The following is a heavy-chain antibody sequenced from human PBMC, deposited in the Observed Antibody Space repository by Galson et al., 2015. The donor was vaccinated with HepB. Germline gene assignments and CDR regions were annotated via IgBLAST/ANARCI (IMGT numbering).Heavy chain of an antibody. CDR2: ISSSSVYT. J-gene: IGHJ4*02. CDR3: ATSTLKGAAATGSFDY. Sequence: SLRLSCAASGFSFRDYYMTWIRQAPGKGLEWISYISSSSVYTNYAGSVKGRFTISRDDAKNSLYLRMNSLRADDTAVYYCATSTLKGAAATGSFDYWGQGILVTVSS. V-gene: IGHV3-11*03. D-gene: IGHD6-25*01. CDR1: GFSFRDYY.